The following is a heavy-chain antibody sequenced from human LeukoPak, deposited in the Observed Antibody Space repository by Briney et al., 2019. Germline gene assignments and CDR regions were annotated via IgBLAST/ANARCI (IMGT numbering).Heavy chain of an antibody. CDR2: MNPNSGNT. CDR1: GYTFTSYD. Sequence: ASVKVSCKASGYTFTSYDINWVRQATGQGLEWMGWMNPNSGNTGYAQKFQGRVTMTRNTSISTAYMELSSLRSEDTAVYYCAGLLWGANWFDPWGQATLVTVSS. J-gene: IGHJ5*02. D-gene: IGHD7-27*01. CDR3: AGLLWGANWFDP. V-gene: IGHV1-8*01.